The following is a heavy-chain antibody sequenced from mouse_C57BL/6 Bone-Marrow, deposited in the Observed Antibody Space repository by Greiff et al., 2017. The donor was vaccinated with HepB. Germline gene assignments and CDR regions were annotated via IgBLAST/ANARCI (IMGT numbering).Heavy chain of an antibody. D-gene: IGHD1-1*01. CDR3: TTYYYGSSSYWYFDV. CDR2: IDPEDGDT. CDR1: GFNIKDYY. J-gene: IGHJ1*03. Sequence: EVQLQESGAELVRPGASVKLSCTASGFNIKDYYMHWVKQRPEQGLEWIGRIDPEDGDTEYAPKIQGKATMTADTSSNTAYLQLSSLTSEDTAVYYCTTYYYGSSSYWYFDVWGTGTTVTVSS. V-gene: IGHV14-1*01.